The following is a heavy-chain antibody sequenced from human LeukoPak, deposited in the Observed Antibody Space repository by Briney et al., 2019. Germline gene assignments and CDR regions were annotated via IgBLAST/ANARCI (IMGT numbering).Heavy chain of an antibody. Sequence: PGGSLRLSCAASGFTFSAYIIQWVRQAPGKGLEWVALTWSDGSDEFYADSVKGRFVISRDNSKNTLYLQMNSLRAEDSAVYFCARAQSATLSYYFDLWGQGTLVTVSS. V-gene: IGHV3-33*01. CDR2: TWSDGSDE. CDR3: ARAQSATLSYYFDL. CDR1: GFTFSAYI. J-gene: IGHJ5*02. D-gene: IGHD3-22*01.